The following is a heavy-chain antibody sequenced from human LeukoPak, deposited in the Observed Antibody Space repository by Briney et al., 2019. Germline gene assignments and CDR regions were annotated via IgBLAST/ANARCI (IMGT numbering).Heavy chain of an antibody. CDR3: ARVPSGYSYWYFDL. CDR2: INPNSGGI. J-gene: IGHJ2*01. D-gene: IGHD3-22*01. Sequence: ASLKVSCKASGYPFTGYYVHWVRQAPGQGLEWMGGINPNSGGINYAQKFQGRVTMTRDTSISTAYMELSRLRSDDTAVYYCARVPSGYSYWYFDLWGRGTLVTVSS. V-gene: IGHV1-2*02. CDR1: GYPFTGYY.